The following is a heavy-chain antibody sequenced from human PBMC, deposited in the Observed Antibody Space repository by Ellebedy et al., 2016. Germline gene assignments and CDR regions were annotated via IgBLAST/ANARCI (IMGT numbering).Heavy chain of an antibody. CDR3: AKRTKVGDATRFLDS. CDR1: GFTFSAYS. CDR2: ISSTSDGT. V-gene: IGHV3-23*01. D-gene: IGHD1-26*01. J-gene: IGHJ4*02. Sequence: GGSLRLSCAASGFTFSAYSMTWVRQAPGKGLEWVSTISSTSDGTYYADSVKGRFTISRDNSKNTLFLQMDSLRAEDTAVYYCAKRTKVGDATRFLDSWGQGTLVTVSS.